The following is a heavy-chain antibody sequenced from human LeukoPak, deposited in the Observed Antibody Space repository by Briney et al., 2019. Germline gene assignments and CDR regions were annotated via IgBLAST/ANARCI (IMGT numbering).Heavy chain of an antibody. CDR3: VANLVAVFHY. V-gene: IGHV4-59*03. J-gene: IGHJ4*02. CDR2: IFYSGTT. D-gene: IGHD1-7*01. Sequence: SETLSLTCTVSGGSISSHYWSWIRQFPGKGLEWIGYIFYSGTTKYNPSLKSRVTISVDTSKSLFSLNLTSVTAADTAVYYCVANLVAVFHYWGQGALVTVSP. CDR1: GGSISSHY.